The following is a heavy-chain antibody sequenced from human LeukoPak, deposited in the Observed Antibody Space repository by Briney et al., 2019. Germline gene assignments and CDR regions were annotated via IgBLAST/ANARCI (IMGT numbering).Heavy chain of an antibody. D-gene: IGHD6-19*01. J-gene: IGHJ4*02. V-gene: IGHV3-23*01. Sequence: QSGGSLRLSCAGSGFTFSSYAMSWVRQAPGKGLEWVSSISSSGDSTYYADSVKGRFTISRDNSKNTLYLQMNSLRAEDTAVYYCACTTTHSSPRWGEGTRVTVSS. CDR1: GFTFSSYA. CDR3: ACTTTHSSPR. CDR2: ISSSGDST.